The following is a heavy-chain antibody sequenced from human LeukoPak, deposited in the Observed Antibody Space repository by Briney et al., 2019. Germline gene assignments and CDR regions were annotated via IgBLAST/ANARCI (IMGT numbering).Heavy chain of an antibody. D-gene: IGHD3-22*01. CDR1: GGSISSYY. V-gene: IGHV4-59*08. J-gene: IGHJ4*02. CDR3: ARPTYDSSGYYLDY. CDR2: IYYSGST. Sequence: SETLSLTCTVSGGSISSYYWSWIRQPPGKGLEWIGYIYYSGSTNYNPSLKSRVTISVDTSKYQFSLKLSSVTAADTAVYYCARPTYDSSGYYLDYWGQGTLVTVSS.